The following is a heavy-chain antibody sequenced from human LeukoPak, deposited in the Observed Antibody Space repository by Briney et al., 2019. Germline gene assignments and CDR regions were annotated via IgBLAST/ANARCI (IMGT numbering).Heavy chain of an antibody. CDR2: IIPILGIA. D-gene: IGHD6-6*01. CDR1: GGTFSSYA. J-gene: IGHJ4*02. V-gene: IGHV1-69*04. Sequence: ASVKVSCKASGGTFSSYAISWVRQAPGQGLEWMGRIIPILGIANYAQKFQGRVTITADKSTGTAYMELSSLRSEDTAAYYCAREYSSSLPNDYWGQGTLVTVSS. CDR3: AREYSSSLPNDY.